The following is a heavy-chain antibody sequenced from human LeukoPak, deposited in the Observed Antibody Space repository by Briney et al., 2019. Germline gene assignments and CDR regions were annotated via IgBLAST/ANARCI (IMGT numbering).Heavy chain of an antibody. D-gene: IGHD6-13*01. J-gene: IGHJ4*02. CDR3: AKDYRSSSWYYFDY. CDR2: IRYDGSNK. CDR1: GFTFSSYG. Sequence: GGSLRLSCAASGFTFSSYGMHWVRQAPGKGLEWVAFIRYDGSNKYYADSVKGRFTISRDNAKNSLYLQMNSLRAEDMALYYCAKDYRSSSWYYFDYWGQGTLVTVSS. V-gene: IGHV3-30*02.